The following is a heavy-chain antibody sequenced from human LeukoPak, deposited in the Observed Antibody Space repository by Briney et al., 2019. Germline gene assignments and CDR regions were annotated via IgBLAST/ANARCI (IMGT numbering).Heavy chain of an antibody. Sequence: SETLSLTCAVYGGSFSGYYWSWIRQPPGKGLEWIGRIYTSGSTNYNPSLKSRVTISVDTSKNQFSLKLSSVTAADTAVYYCARDEEYYYDSSVWGQGTLVTVSP. CDR3: ARDEEYYYDSSV. J-gene: IGHJ4*02. CDR2: IYTSGST. V-gene: IGHV4-4*08. CDR1: GGSFSGYY. D-gene: IGHD3-22*01.